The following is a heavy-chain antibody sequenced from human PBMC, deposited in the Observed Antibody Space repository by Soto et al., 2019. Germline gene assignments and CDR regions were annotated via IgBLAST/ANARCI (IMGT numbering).Heavy chain of an antibody. J-gene: IGHJ6*02. CDR1: GYTFTSYG. CDR2: ISAYNGNT. CDR3: ARDLEMIFGVVSGFGGMDV. D-gene: IGHD3-3*01. V-gene: IGHV1-18*01. Sequence: ASVKVSCKASGYTFTSYGISWVRQAPGQGLEWMGWISAYNGNTNYAQKLQGRVTMTTDTSTSTAYMELRSLRSDDTAVYYCARDLEMIFGVVSGFGGMDVWGQGTTVTVSS.